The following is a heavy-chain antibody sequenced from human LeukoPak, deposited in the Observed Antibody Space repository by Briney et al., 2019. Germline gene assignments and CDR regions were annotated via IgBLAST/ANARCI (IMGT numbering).Heavy chain of an antibody. D-gene: IGHD6-19*01. J-gene: IGHJ4*02. CDR2: ISYDGSNK. V-gene: IGHV3-30-3*01. Sequence: GGSLRLSCAASGFTFSSYAMRWVRQAPGKGLEWVAVISYDGSNKYYADSVKGRFTISRDNSKNTLYLQMNSLRAEDTAVYYCARDRAVAGIRDFDYWGQGTLVTVSS. CDR1: GFTFSSYA. CDR3: ARDRAVAGIRDFDY.